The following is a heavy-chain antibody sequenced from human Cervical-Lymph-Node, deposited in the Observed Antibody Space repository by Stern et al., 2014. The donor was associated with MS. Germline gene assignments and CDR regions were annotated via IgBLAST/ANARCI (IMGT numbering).Heavy chain of an antibody. J-gene: IGHJ4*02. Sequence: QVQLQESGPALVKPSGTLSLSCAVSGGSISDDNWWTWVRQSPGKGLEWIAEIYNSGEPNYSPSLKRRVTLSIDKSKNQFSLRLTSVTAADTALYYCARVVPNVSYFDYWGLGTLVTVSS. CDR3: ARVVPNVSYFDY. CDR2: IYNSGEP. CDR1: GGSISDDNW. D-gene: IGHD3-10*01. V-gene: IGHV4-4*02.